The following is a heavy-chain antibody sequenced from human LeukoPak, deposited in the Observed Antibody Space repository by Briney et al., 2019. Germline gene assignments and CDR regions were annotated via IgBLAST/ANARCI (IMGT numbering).Heavy chain of an antibody. V-gene: IGHV3-7*01. D-gene: IGHD6-19*01. CDR2: IKEDGSDK. Sequence: PGGSLRLSCIASGFTFSNSWMTWVRQAPGKGLEWVANIKEDGSDKQYVDSVKGRFTISRDNSKNTLYLQMNSLRAEDTAVYYCARDLQWLGTGVDFDAFDIWGQGTMVTVSS. J-gene: IGHJ3*02. CDR1: GFTFSNSW. CDR3: ARDLQWLGTGVDFDAFDI.